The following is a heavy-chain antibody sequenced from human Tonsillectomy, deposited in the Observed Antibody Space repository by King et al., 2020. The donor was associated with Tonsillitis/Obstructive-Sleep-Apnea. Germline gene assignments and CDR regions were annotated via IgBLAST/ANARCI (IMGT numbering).Heavy chain of an antibody. V-gene: IGHV1-69*10. J-gene: IGHJ5*02. Sequence: VQLVQSGAEVKKPGSSVKVSCKASGGTFSSYAISWVRQAPGQGLEWMGGIIPILGIANYAQKFQGRVTITADKSTSTAYMELSSLRSEDTAVYYCARGHSGSSSTSTWFDPWGQGTLVTVSS. D-gene: IGHD2-2*01. CDR2: IIPILGIA. CDR1: GGTFSSYA. CDR3: ARGHSGSSSTSTWFDP.